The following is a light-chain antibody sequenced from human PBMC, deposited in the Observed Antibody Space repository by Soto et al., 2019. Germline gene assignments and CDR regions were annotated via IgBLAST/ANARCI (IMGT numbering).Light chain of an antibody. CDR2: GAS. CDR3: QHYFSSPFT. Sequence: EIVLTQSPGTLSLSPGERATLSCRASQSISDTFLAWYQQKPGQAPRLLLYGASRRATGIPDRFSGGGSGTDLTLTISRLEPEDFTVYYCQHYFSSPFTFGGGTKVEIK. J-gene: IGKJ4*01. CDR1: QSISDTF. V-gene: IGKV3-20*01.